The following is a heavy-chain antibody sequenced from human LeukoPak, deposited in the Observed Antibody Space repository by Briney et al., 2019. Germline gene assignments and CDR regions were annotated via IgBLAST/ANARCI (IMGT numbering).Heavy chain of an antibody. D-gene: IGHD2-2*01. J-gene: IGHJ4*02. CDR2: IYYSGST. CDR1: GGSISGYY. CDR3: ARGGPEGLYYFDY. Sequence: SETLSLTCTVSGGSISGYYWSWMRQPPGKGLGWIGYIYYSGSTNCNPSLKSRVTISVDTSKNQSSLKVRSVTATDTAVYYCARGGPEGLYYFDYWGQGTLVTVSS. V-gene: IGHV4-59*01.